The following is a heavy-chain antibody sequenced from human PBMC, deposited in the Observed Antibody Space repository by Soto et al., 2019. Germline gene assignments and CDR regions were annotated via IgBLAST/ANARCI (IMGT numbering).Heavy chain of an antibody. V-gene: IGHV3-33*01. J-gene: IGHJ4*02. CDR1: GFTFSSYG. CDR3: ARDGCDCSFDD. D-gene: IGHD2-21*02. Sequence: QVQLVESGGGVVQPGRSLRLSCAASGFTFSSYGMHWVRQAPGKGLEWVAVIWYDGSNKYYADSVKGRFTISRDNSKNTLYLQMNRLRAEDTAVYYCARDGCDCSFDDWGQRTLVAVAS. CDR2: IWYDGSNK.